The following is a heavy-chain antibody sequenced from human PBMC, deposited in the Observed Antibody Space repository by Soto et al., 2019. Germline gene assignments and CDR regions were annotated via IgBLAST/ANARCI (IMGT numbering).Heavy chain of an antibody. V-gene: IGHV3-30*18. J-gene: IGHJ6*02. CDR1: GFTFSDYG. Sequence: LRLSCAASGFTFSDYGMHWVRQAPGKGLEWVAVISYDGRKNYYGDSVKGRFTIARDNSKNTLSLQMSSLRFDDTAVYYCAKALPIYTSGWYNYHGMDVWGQGTTVTVSS. CDR3: AKALPIYTSGWYNYHGMDV. D-gene: IGHD6-19*01. CDR2: ISYDGRKN.